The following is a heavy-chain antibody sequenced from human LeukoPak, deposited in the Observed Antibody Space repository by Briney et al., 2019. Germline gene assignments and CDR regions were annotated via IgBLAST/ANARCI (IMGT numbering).Heavy chain of an antibody. D-gene: IGHD5-12*01. CDR3: ARDHGYSGYESY. Sequence: PGGSLRLSCAASGFTFSSYSMNWVRQAPGKGLEWVSYISSSGSNIYYADSVKGRFTISRDNAKNSLYLQMNSLRAEDTAVYYCARDHGYSGYESYWGQGTLVTVSS. CDR1: GFTFSSYS. J-gene: IGHJ4*02. CDR2: ISSSGSNI. V-gene: IGHV3-48*01.